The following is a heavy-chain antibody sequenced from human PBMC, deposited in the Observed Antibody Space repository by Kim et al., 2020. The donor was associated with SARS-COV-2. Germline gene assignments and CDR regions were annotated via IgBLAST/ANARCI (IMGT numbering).Heavy chain of an antibody. V-gene: IGHV4-39*01. J-gene: IGHJ4*02. Sequence: PALRSRVTISVDTSKNQFSLKLSSVTAADTAVYYCARMADYGDPAGGYWGQGTLVTVSS. CDR3: ARMADYGDPAGGY. D-gene: IGHD4-17*01.